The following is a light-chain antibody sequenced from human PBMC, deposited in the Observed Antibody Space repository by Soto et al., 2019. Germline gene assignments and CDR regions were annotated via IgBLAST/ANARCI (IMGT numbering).Light chain of an antibody. J-gene: IGKJ5*01. CDR3: QQRHMWPIT. Sequence: EVVLTQSPGTLSLSPGERATLSCRAGQTVTTSQLTWFQQKPGQAPRLLIYAASIRAAGIPDRFSGSGSGTDFTLNITRLEPEDSAVYYCQQRHMWPITFGQGTRLE. CDR2: AAS. CDR1: QTVTTSQ. V-gene: IGKV3D-20*02.